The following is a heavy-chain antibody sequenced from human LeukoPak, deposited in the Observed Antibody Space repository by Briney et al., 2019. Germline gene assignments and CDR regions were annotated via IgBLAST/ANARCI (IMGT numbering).Heavy chain of an antibody. Sequence: GGSLRLSCAASAFSFSDYNMNWVRQAPGKGLEWVSSITSTGSYIYYADSVKGRFTISRDNAKNSLYLQMNSLRAEDTALYYCARDLHPTPDYWGQGTLVTVSS. J-gene: IGHJ4*02. CDR1: AFSFSDYN. V-gene: IGHV3-21*04. CDR3: ARDLHPTPDY. CDR2: ITSTGSYI.